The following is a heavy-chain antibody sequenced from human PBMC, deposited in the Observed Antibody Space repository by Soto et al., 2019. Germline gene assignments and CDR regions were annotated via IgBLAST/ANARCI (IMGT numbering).Heavy chain of an antibody. J-gene: IGHJ6*02. CDR3: ARYIPGVRYYGMDV. D-gene: IGHD2-2*01. CDR2: ISPDGSNT. Sequence: GGSLRLSCVASGFTFSNYWMHWVRQAPGKGLVWVSRISPDGSNTNYADSVKGRFTISRDNSGNTVYLEMNSLRAEDTAVYYCARYIPGVRYYGMDVWGQGTTVTVSS. CDR1: GFTFSNYW. V-gene: IGHV3-74*01.